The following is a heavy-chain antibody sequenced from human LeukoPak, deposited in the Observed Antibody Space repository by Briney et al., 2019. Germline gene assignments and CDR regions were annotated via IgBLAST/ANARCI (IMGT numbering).Heavy chain of an antibody. Sequence: WVKLSCKASGSTFTSYGISWVRQPPGQGLEWMGWISAWNGNTNYDKMLQGRVTLTTDPSTSTAYMEVRSLRSDDTAVYSCARYYEGWGYCSGGSCYRACYGMDVWGQGTTVTVSS. V-gene: IGHV1-18*01. CDR3: ARYYEGWGYCSGGSCYRACYGMDV. D-gene: IGHD2-15*01. CDR2: ISAWNGNT. J-gene: IGHJ6*02. CDR1: GSTFTSYG.